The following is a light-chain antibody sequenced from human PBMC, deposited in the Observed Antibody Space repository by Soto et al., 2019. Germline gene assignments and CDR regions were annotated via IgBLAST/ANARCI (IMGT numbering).Light chain of an antibody. CDR3: SSYTSSSTPGVV. V-gene: IGLV2-14*01. CDR1: SSDVGGYNY. CDR2: EVS. J-gene: IGLJ2*01. Sequence: QSVLIQPASVSGSPGQSITISCTGTSSDVGGYNYVSWYRQHPGKAPKLMIYEVSNRPSGVSSRFSDSKSGNTASLTISGLQPEDEADYYCSSYTSSSTPGVVFGGGTKVTVL.